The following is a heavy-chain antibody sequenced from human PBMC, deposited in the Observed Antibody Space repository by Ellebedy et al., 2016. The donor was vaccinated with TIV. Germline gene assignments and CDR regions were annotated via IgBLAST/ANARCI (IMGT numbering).Heavy chain of an antibody. CDR2: ISESGGST. CDR3: AKGKVADS. CDR1: GVTFSTYA. V-gene: IGHV3-23*01. Sequence: GESLKISCTATGVTFSTYAMNWVRQAPGKGLEWVSGISESGGSTYYADSVKGRFTISRDNSKDTLYLEMNSLRVDDTAVYYCAKGKVADSWGQGTLVTVSS. J-gene: IGHJ4*02. D-gene: IGHD2-15*01.